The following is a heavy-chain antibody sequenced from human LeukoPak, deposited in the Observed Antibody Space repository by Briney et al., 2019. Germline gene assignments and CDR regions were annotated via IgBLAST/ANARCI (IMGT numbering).Heavy chain of an antibody. J-gene: IGHJ4*02. V-gene: IGHV4-39*01. Sequence: PSETLSLTCTVSGGSISSSYYYWGRIRQPPGKGLEWIGTIYYSGSTYYNPSLKSRVTISVDTSANQFSLKLSSVTAPDTAVYYCARHEDRNWYFDHWGQGTLVTVSS. CDR3: ARHEDRNWYFDH. CDR2: IYYSGST. CDR1: GGSISSSYYY. D-gene: IGHD1-1*01.